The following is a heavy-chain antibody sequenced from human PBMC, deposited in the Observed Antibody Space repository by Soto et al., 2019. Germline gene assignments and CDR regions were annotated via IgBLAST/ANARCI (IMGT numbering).Heavy chain of an antibody. Sequence: QVQLVQSGAEVKTLGSSLKVSCKASGGTFNSNALSWVRQAPGQGIEWMGAIIPILRTRKYAQKFQDRVTFSADESTDTAYMELTSLRSEDTAVYYCAKSRAYSVTEPALFDEMDVWGQGTTVSVSS. V-gene: IGHV1-69*01. CDR1: GGTFNSNA. D-gene: IGHD5-12*01. J-gene: IGHJ6*02. CDR2: IIPILRTR. CDR3: AKSRAYSVTEPALFDEMDV.